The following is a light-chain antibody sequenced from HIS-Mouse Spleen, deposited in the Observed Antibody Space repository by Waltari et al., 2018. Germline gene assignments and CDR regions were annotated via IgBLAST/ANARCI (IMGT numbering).Light chain of an antibody. V-gene: IGLV6-57*04. CDR1: SGSIASNY. J-gene: IGLJ3*02. CDR3: QSYDSSNLV. CDR2: EDN. Sequence: NFMLTQPHSVSESPGKTVTISCTRSSGSIASNYVQWYQQRPGSAPTTVLYEDNQRPSGVPDRFSGSIDSSSNSASLTISGLKTEDDADYYCQSYDSSNLVFGGGTKLTVL.